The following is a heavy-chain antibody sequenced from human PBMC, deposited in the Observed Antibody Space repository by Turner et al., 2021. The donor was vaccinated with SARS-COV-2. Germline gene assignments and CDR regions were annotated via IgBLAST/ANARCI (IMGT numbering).Heavy chain of an antibody. V-gene: IGHV4-39*01. CDR1: GGSISSSSYY. CDR2: IYYSGST. CDR3: AIAPNYYYGMDV. Sequence: QLQLQESFPGLVKASEPLSLTCTVSGGSISSSSYYWGWIRQPPGKGLEWIGSIYYSGSTYYNPSLKSRVTISVDTSKNQFSVKLSSVTAADTAVYYCAIAPNYYYGMDVWGQGTTVTVSS. J-gene: IGHJ6*02.